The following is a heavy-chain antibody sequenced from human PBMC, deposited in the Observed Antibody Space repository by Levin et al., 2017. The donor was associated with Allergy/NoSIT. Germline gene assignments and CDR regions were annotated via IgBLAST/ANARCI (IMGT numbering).Heavy chain of an antibody. V-gene: IGHV3-74*01. CDR3: AREGIVVVPAAIRLGYYYGMDV. D-gene: IGHD2-2*02. Sequence: GGSLRLSCAASGFTFSSYWMHWVRQAPGKGLVWVSRINSDGSSTSYADSVKGRFTISRDNAKNTLYLQMNSLRAEDTAVYYCAREGIVVVPAAIRLGYYYGMDVWGQGTTVTVSS. CDR1: GFTFSSYW. J-gene: IGHJ6*02. CDR2: INSDGSST.